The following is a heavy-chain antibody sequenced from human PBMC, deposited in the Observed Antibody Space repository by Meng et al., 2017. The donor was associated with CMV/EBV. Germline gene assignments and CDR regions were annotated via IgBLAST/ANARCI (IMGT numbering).Heavy chain of an antibody. CDR1: GYTFTSYY. J-gene: IGHJ6*02. D-gene: IGHD3-3*01. CDR2: INPSGCST. Sequence: ASVKVSCKASGYTFTSYYMHWVRQAPGQGLEWMGIINPSGCSTSYAQKFQGRVTMTRDTSTSTVYMELSSLRSEDTAVYYCARDPIWGYDFWSGYLKRYYYGMDVWGQGTTVTVSS. V-gene: IGHV1-46*01. CDR3: ARDPIWGYDFWSGYLKRYYYGMDV.